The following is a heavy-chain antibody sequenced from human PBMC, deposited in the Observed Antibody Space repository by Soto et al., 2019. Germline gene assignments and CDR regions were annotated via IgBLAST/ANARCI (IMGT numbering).Heavy chain of an antibody. D-gene: IGHD6-13*01. Sequence: PGGSLRLSCAASGFTFSSYAMSWVRQAPGKGLEWVSAISGSGGSTYYADSVKGRFTISRDNSKNTLYLQMNSLRAEDTAVYYCANWYSSSWYWEGAYYYYGMDVWGQGTTVTVSS. CDR2: ISGSGGST. CDR1: GFTFSSYA. J-gene: IGHJ6*02. V-gene: IGHV3-23*01. CDR3: ANWYSSSWYWEGAYYYYGMDV.